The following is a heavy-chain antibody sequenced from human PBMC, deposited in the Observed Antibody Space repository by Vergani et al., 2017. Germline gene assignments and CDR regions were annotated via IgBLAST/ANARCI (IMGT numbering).Heavy chain of an antibody. CDR2: ISWNSGAV. CDR3: TKGSVYYHDSAGHGYDPYTGFDL. D-gene: IGHD5-12*01. J-gene: IGHJ3*01. Sequence: VQLVESGGGVVQPGGSLRLSCEASGITFWKFGMHWVRQGPGKGLEWVSGISWNSGAVDYADSARGRFTISRDNAKNSLFLEMNSLRFEDTAVYFCTKGSVYYHDSAGHGYDPYTGFDLWGQGTLVT. V-gene: IGHV3-9*01. CDR1: GITFWKFG.